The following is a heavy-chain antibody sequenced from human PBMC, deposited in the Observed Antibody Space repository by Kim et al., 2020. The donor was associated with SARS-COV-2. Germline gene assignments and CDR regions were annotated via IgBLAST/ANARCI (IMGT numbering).Heavy chain of an antibody. CDR1: GGSFSGYY. V-gene: IGHV4-34*01. D-gene: IGHD3-10*01. J-gene: IGHJ4*02. Sequence: SETLSLTCAVYGGSFSGYYWSWIRQPPGKGLEWIGEINHSGSTNYNPSLKSRVTISVDTSKNQFSLKLSSVTAADTAVYYCARDVGMVQDYWGQGTLFTV. CDR2: INHSGST. CDR3: ARDVGMVQDY.